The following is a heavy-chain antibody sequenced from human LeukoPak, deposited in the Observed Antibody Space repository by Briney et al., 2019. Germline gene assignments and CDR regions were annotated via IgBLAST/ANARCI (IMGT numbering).Heavy chain of an antibody. V-gene: IGHV1-8*01. CDR1: GYTFTSYD. CDR2: MNPNSGNT. D-gene: IGHD6-13*01. CDR3: ARDPYSGSYVDYYYYYYMDV. J-gene: IGHJ6*03. Sequence: ASVKVSCKASGYTFTSYDINWVRQATGQGLEWMGWMNPNSGNTGYAQKFQGRVTMTRNTSISTAYMELSSLRAEDTAVYYCARDPYSGSYVDYYYYYYMDVWGKGTTVTISS.